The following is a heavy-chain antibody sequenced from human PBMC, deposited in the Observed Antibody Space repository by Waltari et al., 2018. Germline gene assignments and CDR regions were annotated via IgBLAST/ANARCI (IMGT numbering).Heavy chain of an antibody. V-gene: IGHV4-4*07. CDR3: ARAVAYYDFWSGYVGAFDI. D-gene: IGHD3-3*01. CDR2: IYTNGST. Sequence: QVQLQESGPGLVKPSETLSPTCTASGGSISSSYSSWIRQPPGKGLEWIGRIYTNGSTNYNPSLKSRVTMSVDTCKNQFSLKLSSVTAADTAVYYCARAVAYYDFWSGYVGAFDIWGQGTMVTVSS. J-gene: IGHJ3*02. CDR1: GGSISSSY.